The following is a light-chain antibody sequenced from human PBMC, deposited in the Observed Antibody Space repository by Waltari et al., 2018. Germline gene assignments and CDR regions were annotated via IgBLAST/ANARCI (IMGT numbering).Light chain of an antibody. Sequence: DIQLTQSPSSLSASVGDRVTITCRASQSISSYLNWYQQKPGKAPKFLIYSASSLQSGVPSRFSGSRSGTDFTLTISSLQPEDFAIYYCQHSYSSPFTFGPGTKVDIK. V-gene: IGKV1-39*01. CDR1: QSISSY. J-gene: IGKJ3*01. CDR3: QHSYSSPFT. CDR2: SAS.